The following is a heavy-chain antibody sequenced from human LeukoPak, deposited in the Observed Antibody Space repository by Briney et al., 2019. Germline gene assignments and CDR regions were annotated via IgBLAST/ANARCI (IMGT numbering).Heavy chain of an antibody. J-gene: IGHJ3*02. CDR3: ASAIIAEAGPGDDAFDI. CDR2: IYPGDSDT. Sequence: GESLKISCKGSGYSFTSYWIGWVRQMPGKGLEWMGIIYPGDSDTRYSPSFQGQVTISADKFINTAYLQWSSLKASDTAMYYCASAIIAEAGPGDDAFDIWGQGTMVTVSS. CDR1: GYSFTSYW. D-gene: IGHD6-19*01. V-gene: IGHV5-51*01.